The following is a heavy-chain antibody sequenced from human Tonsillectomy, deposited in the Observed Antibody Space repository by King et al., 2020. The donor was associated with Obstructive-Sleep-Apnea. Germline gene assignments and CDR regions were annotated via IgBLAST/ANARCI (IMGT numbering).Heavy chain of an antibody. CDR3: ARKPSHASTNWYIDL. CDR2: ISAYNGKT. V-gene: IGHV1-18*01. Sequence: VQLVESGAEVKKPGASVKVSCKASGYTFTSYGISWVRQAPGQGLEGSGWISAYNGKTNYAQKLQGRVTMTPDTSTSTAYMGLRSLRSDDTAVYYCARKPSHASTNWYIDLWGRGTLVTVSS. J-gene: IGHJ2*01. CDR1: GYTFTSYG.